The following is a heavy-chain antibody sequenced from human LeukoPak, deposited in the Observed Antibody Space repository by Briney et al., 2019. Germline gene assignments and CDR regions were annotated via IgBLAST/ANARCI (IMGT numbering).Heavy chain of an antibody. CDR1: GFTFSSYA. D-gene: IGHD3-9*01. V-gene: IGHV3-23*01. J-gene: IGHJ5*02. CDR2: ISGSGGST. CDR3: AKMSILTGYYPFWFDP. Sequence: GSLRLSCAASGFTFSSYAMSWVRQAPGKGLEWVSAISGSGGSTYYADSVKGRFTISRDNSKNTLYLQMNSLRAEDTAVYYCAKMSILTGYYPFWFDPWGQGTLVTVSS.